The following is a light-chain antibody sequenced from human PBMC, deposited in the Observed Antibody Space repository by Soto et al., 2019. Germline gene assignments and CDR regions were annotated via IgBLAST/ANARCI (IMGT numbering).Light chain of an antibody. J-gene: IGLJ1*01. V-gene: IGLV1-51*02. CDR3: GTWDSSLSAYV. CDR2: ENN. CDR1: SSNIGNNY. Sequence: QSVLTQPPSVSAAPGQKVTISCSGSSSNIGNNYVSWYQQLPGTAPKLLIYENNKRPSGIPDRFSGPKSGTSATLGITGLQTGDEADYYCGTWDSSLSAYVFGTGTKVTV.